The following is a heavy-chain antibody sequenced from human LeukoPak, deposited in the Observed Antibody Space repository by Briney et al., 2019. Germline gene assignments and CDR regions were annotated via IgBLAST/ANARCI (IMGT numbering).Heavy chain of an antibody. CDR3: ATSGRENDGYSYGLENWLDP. J-gene: IGHJ5*02. Sequence: GGSLRLSCAASGYTFSSYSMNWVRQAPGKGLEWVSSISSGGSYIYYADSVKGRFTISRDNAKNTLFLQMNILRAEATAVYYCATSGRENDGYSYGLENWLDPWGPGTLVTVSS. D-gene: IGHD5-18*01. V-gene: IGHV3-21*01. CDR2: ISSGGSYI. CDR1: GYTFSSYS.